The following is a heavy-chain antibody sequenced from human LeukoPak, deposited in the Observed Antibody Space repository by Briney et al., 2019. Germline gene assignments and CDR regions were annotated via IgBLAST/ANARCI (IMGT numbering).Heavy chain of an antibody. CDR2: IYYSGST. J-gene: IGHJ5*02. CDR3: ARLVAGTAWFDP. CDR1: GGSISSYD. D-gene: IGHD6-19*01. V-gene: IGHV4-59*12. Sequence: PSETLSLPCTVSGGSISSYDWSWIRQPPGKGLEWIAYIYYSGSTNYDPSLKSRVTISVDTSKKQFSLRLSSVTAADTAVYYCARLVAGTAWFDPWGQGTLVTVSS.